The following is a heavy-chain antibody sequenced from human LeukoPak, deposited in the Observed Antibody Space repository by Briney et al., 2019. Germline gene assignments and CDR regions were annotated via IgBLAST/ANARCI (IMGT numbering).Heavy chain of an antibody. V-gene: IGHV3-15*05. CDR2: IKRKSDGGTT. CDR1: GFTFSDAW. J-gene: IGHJ4*02. CDR3: ATGSRGDF. Sequence: GGSLRLSCAASGFTFSDAWMTWLHQAPGQGLEWVGLIKRKSDGGTTQYGPPMEGRFTISRDDSKEILYLQMDSVKTEDTAVYYCATGSRGDFWGQGTLVTVSS. D-gene: IGHD2-2*01.